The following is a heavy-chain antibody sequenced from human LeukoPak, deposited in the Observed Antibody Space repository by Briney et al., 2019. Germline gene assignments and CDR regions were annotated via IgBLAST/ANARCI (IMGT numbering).Heavy chain of an antibody. CDR1: GFSFNSYT. CDR2: ITRTSTYT. D-gene: IGHD6-13*01. Sequence: PGGSLRLSCAGSGFSFNSYTLSWVRQPPGKGLEWVAVITRTSTYTSYADSVKGRVTITRDNAERSVSLQMNSLRVEDTAVYYCVRAYPAEAGRPDYWGQGTLVAVSS. V-gene: IGHV3-21*01. J-gene: IGHJ4*02. CDR3: VRAYPAEAGRPDY.